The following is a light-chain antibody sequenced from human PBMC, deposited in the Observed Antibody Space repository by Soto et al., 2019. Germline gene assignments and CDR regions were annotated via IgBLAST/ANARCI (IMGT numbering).Light chain of an antibody. CDR3: QQLNDYPLT. CDR2: AAS. V-gene: IGKV1-9*01. J-gene: IGKJ4*01. Sequence: DIQLTQSPSFLSASVGDRITITCRASQDIRGNLAWYQQKPGKAPKVLISAASSLQGGVPSRFSGSGSGTEFTLPISCLQPEDFATYYCQQLNDYPLTFGGGTKVEIK. CDR1: QDIRGN.